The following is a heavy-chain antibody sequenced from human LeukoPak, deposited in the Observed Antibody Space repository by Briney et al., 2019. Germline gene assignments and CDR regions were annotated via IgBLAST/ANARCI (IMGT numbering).Heavy chain of an antibody. CDR2: IYYSGST. Sequence: SETLSLICTVSGGSISSYYWSWIRQPPGKGLEWIGYIYYSGSTNYNPSLKSRVTISVDTSKNQFSLKLSSVTAADTAVYYCAREGIAAADYAFDIWGQGTMVTVSS. J-gene: IGHJ3*02. CDR1: GGSISSYY. V-gene: IGHV4-59*01. CDR3: AREGIAAADYAFDI. D-gene: IGHD6-13*01.